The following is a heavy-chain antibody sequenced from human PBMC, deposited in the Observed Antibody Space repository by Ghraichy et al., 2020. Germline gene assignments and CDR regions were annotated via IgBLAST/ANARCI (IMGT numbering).Heavy chain of an antibody. Sequence: GESLNISCAASGFTFNNAWMSWVRQAPGKGLEWVGRIKSKADGGTADYAAPVRGRFTISRDDSKKTVFLQMNSLETEDTAVYFCSTDGFTTFGELTKSNWFDPWGQGIQVTVSS. CDR2: IKSKADGGTA. CDR3: STDGFTTFGELTKSNWFDP. D-gene: IGHD3-3*01. V-gene: IGHV3-15*01. CDR1: GFTFNNAW. J-gene: IGHJ5*02.